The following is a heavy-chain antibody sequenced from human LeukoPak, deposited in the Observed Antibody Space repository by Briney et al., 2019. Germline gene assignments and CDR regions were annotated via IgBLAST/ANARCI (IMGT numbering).Heavy chain of an antibody. D-gene: IGHD2-15*01. Sequence: ASVKVSCKASGGTFSSYAISWVRQAPGQGLEWMGRIIPIFGTANYAQKFQGRVTSTTDEATSTAYMELSSLRSEDTAVYYCASLDCSGGSCYYVYWGQGTLVTVSS. V-gene: IGHV1-69*05. CDR2: IIPIFGTA. J-gene: IGHJ4*02. CDR1: GGTFSSYA. CDR3: ASLDCSGGSCYYVY.